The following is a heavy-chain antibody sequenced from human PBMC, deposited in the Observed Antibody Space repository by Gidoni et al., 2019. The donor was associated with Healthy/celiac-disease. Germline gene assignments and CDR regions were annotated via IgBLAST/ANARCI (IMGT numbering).Heavy chain of an antibody. CDR3: TSRKYYYDSSGYSNTFDY. CDR1: GFTFGAYA. J-gene: IGHJ4*02. Sequence: EVQLVKSGGGLVQPGRSLRLSCTASGFTFGAYAMRWVRQAPGKGLEWVGFIRSKAYGGTTEYAASVKGRFTISRDDSKSIAYLQMNSLKTEDTAVYYCTSRKYYYDSSGYSNTFDYWGQGTLVTVSS. V-gene: IGHV3-49*04. D-gene: IGHD3-22*01. CDR2: IRSKAYGGTT.